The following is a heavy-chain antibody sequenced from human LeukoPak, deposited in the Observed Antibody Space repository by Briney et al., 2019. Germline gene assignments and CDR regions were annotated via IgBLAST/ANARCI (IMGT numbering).Heavy chain of an antibody. J-gene: IGHJ4*02. D-gene: IGHD2-2*01. V-gene: IGHV3-48*01. CDR1: GFTFSSYS. CDR2: ISRSSSTI. Sequence: GGSLRLSCVASGFTFSSYSMNWVRQAPGKGLEWVSYISRSSSTIYYAGSVKGRFTISRDNGKNSLYLQMNSLRAEDTAVYYCARAGAGCCSTTSCYYFDYWGQGTLVTVSS. CDR3: ARAGAGCCSTTSCYYFDY.